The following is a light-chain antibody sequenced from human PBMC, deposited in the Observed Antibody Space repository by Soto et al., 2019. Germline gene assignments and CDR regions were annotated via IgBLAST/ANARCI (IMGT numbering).Light chain of an antibody. CDR1: SSDVGSYNL. Sequence: QSALTQPASVSGSPGQSITISCTGTSSDVGSYNLVSWYQQNPGKAPKLMIYEGSKRPSGVSNRSSGSKSGNTAFLTISGLQAEDEADYYCCSYAGSSTSVVFGGGTKLTVL. J-gene: IGLJ2*01. V-gene: IGLV2-23*01. CDR2: EGS. CDR3: CSYAGSSTSVV.